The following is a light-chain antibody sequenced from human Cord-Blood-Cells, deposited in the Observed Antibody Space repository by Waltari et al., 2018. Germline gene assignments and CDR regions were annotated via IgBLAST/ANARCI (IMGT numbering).Light chain of an antibody. Sequence: QSALTPPASVSGSPGQSITLSCTGTSSAVGCYHYLSCYQQHPGKAPKLMIYEVSNRPSGVSNRFSGSKSGNTASLTISGLQAEDEADYYCSSYTSSSTQVVFGGGTKLTVL. CDR3: SSYTSSSTQVV. CDR1: SSAVGCYHY. J-gene: IGLJ2*01. CDR2: EVS. V-gene: IGLV2-14*01.